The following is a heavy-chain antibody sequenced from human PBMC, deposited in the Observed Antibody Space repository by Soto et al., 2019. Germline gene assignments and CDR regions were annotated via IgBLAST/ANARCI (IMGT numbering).Heavy chain of an antibody. V-gene: IGHV1-69*13. Sequence: SVKVSCKASGGTFSSYAISWLRQAPGQGLEWMGGIIPILGTANYAQKFQGRVTITADESTSTAYMELSSLRSEDTAVYYCASSPRGGQRWDFDYWGQGTLVTVSS. CDR3: ASSPRGGQRWDFDY. CDR1: GGTFSSYA. CDR2: IIPILGTA. D-gene: IGHD1-26*01. J-gene: IGHJ4*02.